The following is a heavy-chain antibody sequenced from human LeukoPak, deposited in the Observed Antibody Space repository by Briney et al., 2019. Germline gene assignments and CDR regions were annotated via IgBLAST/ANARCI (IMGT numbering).Heavy chain of an antibody. Sequence: GGSLRLSCAASGFTFSSYWMHWVRQAPGKGLVWVSRINSDGSSTSYADSVKGRFTISRDNAKNTLYLQMNSLRAEDTAVYYCTSDSPDYGMDVWGQGTTVIVSS. CDR1: GFTFSSYW. CDR2: INSDGSST. CDR3: TSDSPDYGMDV. V-gene: IGHV3-74*01. J-gene: IGHJ6*02.